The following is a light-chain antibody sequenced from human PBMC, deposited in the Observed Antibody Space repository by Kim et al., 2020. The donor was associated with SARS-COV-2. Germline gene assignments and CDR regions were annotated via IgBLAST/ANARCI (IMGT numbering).Light chain of an antibody. J-gene: IGKJ2*01. V-gene: IGKV1-33*01. CDR1: QDIRNS. Sequence: DIQLTQSPSSLSASVGDRVTITCRASQDIRNSLHWYQHKPGKAPKLLISDASNLETGVPLRFSGSGSGTTFTFTITSLQAADIATYNCKKYDNLPYTFGQGTKLEI. CDR3: KKYDNLPYT. CDR2: DAS.